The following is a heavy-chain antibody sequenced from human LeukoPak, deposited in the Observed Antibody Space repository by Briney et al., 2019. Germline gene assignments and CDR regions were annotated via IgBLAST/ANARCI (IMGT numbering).Heavy chain of an antibody. CDR3: ASTIAAAGSSSWFDP. J-gene: IGHJ5*02. CDR1: GGSISSNSYY. V-gene: IGHV4-39*01. CDR2: IYYSGST. Sequence: SETLSLTCAVSGGSISSNSYYWGWIRQPPGKGLEWIGSIYYSGSTYYNPSLKSRVTISVDTSKNQFSLKLSSVAAADTAVYYCASTIAAAGSSSWFDPWGQGTLVTVSS. D-gene: IGHD6-13*01.